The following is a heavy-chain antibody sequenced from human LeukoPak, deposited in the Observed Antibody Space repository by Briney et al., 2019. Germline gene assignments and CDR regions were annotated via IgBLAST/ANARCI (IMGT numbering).Heavy chain of an antibody. CDR3: AREGDEKHDAFDI. Sequence: GGSLRLSCAASGFTFSSYSMNWVRQAPGKGLEWVSSISSSSSYIYYADSVKGRFTISRDNSKNTLYLQMNSLRAEDTAVYYCAREGDEKHDAFDIWGQGTMVTVSS. CDR1: GFTFSSYS. CDR2: ISSSSSYI. J-gene: IGHJ3*02. D-gene: IGHD2-21*01. V-gene: IGHV3-21*04.